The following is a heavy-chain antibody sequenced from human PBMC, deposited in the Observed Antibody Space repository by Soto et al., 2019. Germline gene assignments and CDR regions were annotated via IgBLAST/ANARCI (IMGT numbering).Heavy chain of an antibody. D-gene: IGHD3-22*01. CDR1: GYSFTNYG. Sequence: GESLKISCKGSGYSFTNYGITWVRQMPGKGLEWMGRIDPSDSYTNYSPSFQGHVTISADKSINTAYLQWSSLKASDTAMYYCAIHWDSSGYYFLGYWGQGTLVTVSS. J-gene: IGHJ4*02. CDR3: AIHWDSSGYYFLGY. CDR2: IDPSDSYT. V-gene: IGHV5-10-1*01.